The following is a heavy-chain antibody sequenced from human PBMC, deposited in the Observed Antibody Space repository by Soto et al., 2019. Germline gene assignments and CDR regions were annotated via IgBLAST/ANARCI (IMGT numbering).Heavy chain of an antibody. Sequence: GESLKISCKGSGYSFTSYWIGWWRQLPGKGREWMGIIYPGDSDTRYSPSFQGQVTISADKSISTAYLQWSSLKASDTAMYYCARQGCYDSSGYYLYYYGMDVWGQGTTVTVSS. CDR3: ARQGCYDSSGYYLYYYGMDV. V-gene: IGHV5-51*01. J-gene: IGHJ6*02. D-gene: IGHD3-22*01. CDR2: IYPGDSDT. CDR1: GYSFTSYW.